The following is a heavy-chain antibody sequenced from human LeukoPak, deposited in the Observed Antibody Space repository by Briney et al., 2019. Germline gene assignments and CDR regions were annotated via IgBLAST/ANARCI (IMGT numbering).Heavy chain of an antibody. CDR1: GYTFNNYD. V-gene: IGHV1-46*02. CDR2: INPNDDST. J-gene: IGHJ4*02. CDR3: ARGLRTSGYSH. Sequence: ASVKVSCKASGYTFNNYDMHWVRQAPGQGLEWMGIINPNDDSTSYAQKFQGRVTMIRDTSTSTVYVELSSLRSEDTAVYYCARGLRTSGYSHWGQGTLVTVSS. D-gene: IGHD3-22*01.